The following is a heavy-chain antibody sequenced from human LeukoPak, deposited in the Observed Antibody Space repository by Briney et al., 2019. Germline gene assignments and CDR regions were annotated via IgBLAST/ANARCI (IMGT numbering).Heavy chain of an antibody. Sequence: SETLSLTCTVSGGSISNYYWIWIRQPAGKGLERIGRIFTDGSTNYNPSLKSRVTMSVDTSKNQISLRLSSATAADTAVYYCARGYGDFNRGSWFDPWGQGTLVTVSS. V-gene: IGHV4-4*07. CDR1: GGSISNYY. CDR3: ARGYGDFNRGSWFDP. J-gene: IGHJ5*02. D-gene: IGHD4-17*01. CDR2: IFTDGST.